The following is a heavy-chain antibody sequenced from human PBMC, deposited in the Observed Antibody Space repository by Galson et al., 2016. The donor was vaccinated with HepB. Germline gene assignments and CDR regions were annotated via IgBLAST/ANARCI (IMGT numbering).Heavy chain of an antibody. CDR1: GFTFSSLG. J-gene: IGHJ6*02. CDR3: ARDLVEFCSGSSCQRGGMDV. D-gene: IGHD2-15*01. V-gene: IGHV3-33*01. CDR2: IWYDGSNK. Sequence: SLRLSCAASGFTFSSLGMHWVRQAPGKGLEWVAVIWYDGSNKYYADSVKGRFTISRDNAKNTLFLQMNSLRAEDTAVYYCARDLVEFCSGSSCQRGGMDVWGQGTTVTVSS.